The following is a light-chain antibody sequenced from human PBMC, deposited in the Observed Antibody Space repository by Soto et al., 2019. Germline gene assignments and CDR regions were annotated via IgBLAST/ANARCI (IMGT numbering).Light chain of an antibody. CDR2: GAS. CDR3: QQFET. V-gene: IGKV3-20*01. CDR1: QTVGSSF. Sequence: VLTQSPATLSLSPGERATLSCRASQTVGSSFLAWYQQKRGQAPRLLIYGASNRATGIPDRFSGSGSGADFTLTINRLEPEDFAVYYCQQFETFGGGTKVDIK. J-gene: IGKJ4*01.